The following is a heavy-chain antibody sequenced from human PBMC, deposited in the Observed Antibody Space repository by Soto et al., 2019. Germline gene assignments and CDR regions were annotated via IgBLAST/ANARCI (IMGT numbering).Heavy chain of an antibody. CDR1: GYTFTSYD. CDR2: MNTNSGNT. D-gene: IGHD3-10*01. J-gene: IGHJ6*02. Sequence: ASVKVSCKASGYTFTSYDINWVRQATGQGLEWMGWMNTNSGNTGYAQKFQGRVTITADESTSTAYMELSSLRSEDTAVYYCARDDLYYYGSGRYYYYYGMDVWGQGTTVTVSS. V-gene: IGHV1-8*01. CDR3: ARDDLYYYGSGRYYYYYGMDV.